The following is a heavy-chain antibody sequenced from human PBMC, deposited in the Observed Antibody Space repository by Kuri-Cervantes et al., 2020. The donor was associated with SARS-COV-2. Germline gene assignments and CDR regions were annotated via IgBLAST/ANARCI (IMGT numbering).Heavy chain of an antibody. V-gene: IGHV3-30-3*01. J-gene: IGHJ4*02. Sequence: GGSLRLSCAASGFTFSSYAMHWVRQAPGKGLEWVALISYDGTNKFYADSVKGRFTISRDNSKNTLYLQVISLRAEDTALYYCAKDYFSDTSNYFDYWGQGALVTVSS. CDR2: ISYDGTNK. D-gene: IGHD3-3*01. CDR1: GFTFSSYA. CDR3: AKDYFSDTSNYFDY.